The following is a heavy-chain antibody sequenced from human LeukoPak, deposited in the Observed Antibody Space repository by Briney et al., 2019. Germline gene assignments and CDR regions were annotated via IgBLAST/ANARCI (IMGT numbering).Heavy chain of an antibody. CDR3: ARASPDCSSTSCYKGGAYYFDY. CDR2: IYHSGST. V-gene: IGHV4-4*02. Sequence: SGTLSLTCAVSGGSISSSNWWSWVRQPPGKGLEWIGEIYHSGSTNYNPSLKSRVAILVDKSKNQFSLKLSSVTAADTAVYYCARASPDCSSTSCYKGGAYYFDYWGQGTLVTVSS. CDR1: GGSISSSNW. D-gene: IGHD2-2*02. J-gene: IGHJ4*02.